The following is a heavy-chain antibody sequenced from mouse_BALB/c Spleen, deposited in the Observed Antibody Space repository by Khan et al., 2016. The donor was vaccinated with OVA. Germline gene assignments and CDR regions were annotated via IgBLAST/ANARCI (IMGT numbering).Heavy chain of an antibody. CDR3: ARNYDYDEGLAY. CDR1: GFSLTSHG. D-gene: IGHD2-4*01. Sequence: VQRVESGPGLVQPSQSLSITCKVSGFSLTSHGVHWVRQSPGKGLEWLGVIWRGGSPNYNAAFISSLTISKDNSKSQAFFKMNSLQANVTAIYYCARNYDYDEGLAYWGQGTLVTVSA. J-gene: IGHJ3*01. CDR2: IWRGGSP. V-gene: IGHV2-2*02.